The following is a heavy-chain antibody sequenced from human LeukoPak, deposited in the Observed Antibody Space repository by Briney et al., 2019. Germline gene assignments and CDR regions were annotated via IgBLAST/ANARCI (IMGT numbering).Heavy chain of an antibody. CDR3: AREEESSGWSFDY. D-gene: IGHD6-19*01. V-gene: IGHV6-1*01. CDR2: TFYRSKWYN. J-gene: IGHJ4*02. CDR1: GASVSSNSAA. Sequence: SQTLSLTCAISGASVSSNSAAWNWIRQSPSRGLEWLGRTFYRSKWYNDYIVSVKSRRNINPDTSKNQFSLQLNSVTPEDTAMYYCAREEESSGWSFDYWGQVTLVTVSS.